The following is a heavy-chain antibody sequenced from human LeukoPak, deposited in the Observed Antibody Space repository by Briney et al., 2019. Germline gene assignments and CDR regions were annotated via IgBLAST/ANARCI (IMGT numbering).Heavy chain of an antibody. CDR2: FYYSGST. CDR3: ARGYCSGGSCDSDANDY. Sequence: SETLSLTCTVSGGSISDYYWSWIRQPPGKGLEWIGYFYYSGSTNYNPSLKSRVTISVDTSKNQFSLKLSSVTAADTAVYYCARGYCSGGSCDSDANDYWGQGTLVTVSS. V-gene: IGHV4-59*01. D-gene: IGHD2-15*01. CDR1: GGSISDYY. J-gene: IGHJ4*02.